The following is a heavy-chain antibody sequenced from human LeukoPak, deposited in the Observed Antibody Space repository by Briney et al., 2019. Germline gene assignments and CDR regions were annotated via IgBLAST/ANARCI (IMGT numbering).Heavy chain of an antibody. CDR1: GFTFSSYA. CDR3: ARKYSSSTFLVRDSLGVPIDY. V-gene: IGHV3-23*01. CDR2: ISGSGGST. D-gene: IGHD6-6*01. Sequence: GGSLRLSCAASGFTFSSYAMSWVRQAPGKGLEWVSAISGSGGSTYYADSVKGRFTISRDNSKNTLYLQMNSLRAEDTAVYYCARKYSSSTFLVRDSLGVPIDYWGQGTLVTVSS. J-gene: IGHJ4*02.